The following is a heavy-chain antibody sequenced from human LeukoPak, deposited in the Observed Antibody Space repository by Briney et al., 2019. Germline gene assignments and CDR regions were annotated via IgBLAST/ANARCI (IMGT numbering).Heavy chain of an antibody. V-gene: IGHV4-31*03. D-gene: IGHD5-24*01. CDR3: ASQMATIDPYYFDH. CDR2: FYYGGST. J-gene: IGHJ4*02. Sequence: PSETLSLTCTVSGGSISGSGYFWSWIRQHPGEGLEWIGYFYYGGSTYYYPSLKSRLTISVDTSKNQFSLRLSSVTAADTAVYYCASQMATIDPYYFDHWGQGTLVTVSS. CDR1: GGSISGSGYF.